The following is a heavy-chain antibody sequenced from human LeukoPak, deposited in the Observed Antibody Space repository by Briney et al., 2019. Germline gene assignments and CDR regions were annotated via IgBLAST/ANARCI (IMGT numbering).Heavy chain of an antibody. J-gene: IGHJ4*02. CDR1: GYTFTSYY. Sequence: ASVKVSCKASGYTFTSYYMHWVRQAPGQGLEGMGIINPSGGSTSYAQKFQGRVTMTSDTSTSTVYMELSSLRSEDTAVYYCARDLGYCSSTSCYGTAYWGQGTLVTVSS. V-gene: IGHV1-46*01. CDR2: INPSGGST. CDR3: ARDLGYCSSTSCYGTAY. D-gene: IGHD2-2*01.